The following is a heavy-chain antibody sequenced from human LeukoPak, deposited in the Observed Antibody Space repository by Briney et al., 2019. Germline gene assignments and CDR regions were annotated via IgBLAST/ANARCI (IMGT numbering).Heavy chain of an antibody. V-gene: IGHV3-21*01. J-gene: IGHJ6*03. Sequence: GGSLRPSCGASGFTFSTYSMNWVRQAPGKGLEWVSSISSSSSYIYYADSVKGRFTISRDNAKNSLYLQMNSLRAEDTAVYYCAREARYDFWSGSSNYYYYMDVWGKGTTVTVSS. CDR1: GFTFSTYS. CDR3: AREARYDFWSGSSNYYYYMDV. CDR2: ISSSSSYI. D-gene: IGHD3-3*01.